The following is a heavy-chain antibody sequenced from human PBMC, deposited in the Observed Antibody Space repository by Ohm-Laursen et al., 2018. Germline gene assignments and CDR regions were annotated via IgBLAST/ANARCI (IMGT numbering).Heavy chain of an antibody. D-gene: IGHD3-10*01. Sequence: GASVKVSCKASAYTFTDYLMHWVRQAPGQGLEWMGWINPNSGGTKYSQKFQGRVTLTRDTSINTAYMELSGLRSDGTAVDYCAREGIIATNISQRNDAFDIWGQGTMVTVSS. V-gene: IGHV1-2*02. CDR3: AREGIIATNISQRNDAFDI. CDR1: AYTFTDYL. CDR2: INPNSGGT. J-gene: IGHJ3*02.